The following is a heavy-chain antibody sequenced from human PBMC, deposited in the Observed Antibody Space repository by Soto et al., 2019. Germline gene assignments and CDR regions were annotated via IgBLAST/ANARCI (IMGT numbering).Heavy chain of an antibody. V-gene: IGHV4-59*01. CDR1: GGSISSYY. Sequence: SETLSLTCTVSGGSISSYYWSWIRQPPGKGLEWIGYIYYSGSTNYNPSLKSRVTISVDTSKNQFSLKLSSVTAADTAVYYCARGRYSYDLYPYFDYWGQGTLVTVSS. J-gene: IGHJ4*02. CDR3: ARGRYSYDLYPYFDY. D-gene: IGHD5-18*01. CDR2: IYYSGST.